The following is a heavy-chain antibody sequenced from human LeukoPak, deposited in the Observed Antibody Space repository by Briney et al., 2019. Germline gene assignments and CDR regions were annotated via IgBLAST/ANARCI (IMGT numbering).Heavy chain of an antibody. V-gene: IGHV1-2*06. J-gene: IGHJ4*02. D-gene: IGHD3-22*01. CDR3: ARLEDYYDSSGYWD. CDR1: GYTFTGYY. Sequence: VASVKVSCKASGYTFTGYYMHWVRQAPGQGLEGMGRINPNSGGTNYAQKFQGRVTMTRDTSISTAYMELSRLRSDDTAVYYCARLEDYYDSSGYWDWGQGTLVTVSS. CDR2: INPNSGGT.